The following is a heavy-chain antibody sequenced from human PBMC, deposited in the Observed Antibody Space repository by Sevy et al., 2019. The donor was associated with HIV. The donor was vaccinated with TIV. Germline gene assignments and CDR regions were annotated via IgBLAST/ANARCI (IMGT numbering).Heavy chain of an antibody. V-gene: IGHV3-21*01. J-gene: IGHJ4*02. CDR3: ATGCGAVVAGNYFDS. CDR1: GFTFSRYS. CDR2: ISSGNSYI. D-gene: IGHD6-19*01. Sequence: GGSLRLSCGASGFTFSRYSMNWVRQAPGKGLEWVSSISSGNSYIYYADSVKGRFTISRDNAKNSLYLHMNSLRAEDTAVYYCATGCGAVVAGNYFDSWGQGILVTVSS.